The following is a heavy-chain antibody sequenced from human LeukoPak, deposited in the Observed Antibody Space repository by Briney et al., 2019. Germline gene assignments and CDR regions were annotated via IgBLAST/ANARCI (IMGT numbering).Heavy chain of an antibody. CDR3: AKVILIAAAHGDFIDL. CDR1: GFTVSSNY. Sequence: GGSLRLSCAASGFTVSSNYMSWVRQAPGKGLEWVSVIYSGGSTYYADSVKGRFTISRDNSKNTLYLQMSSLRADDTAIYYCAKVILIAAAHGDFIDLWGQGTLVSVSS. V-gene: IGHV3-53*01. CDR2: IYSGGST. D-gene: IGHD6-6*01. J-gene: IGHJ5*02.